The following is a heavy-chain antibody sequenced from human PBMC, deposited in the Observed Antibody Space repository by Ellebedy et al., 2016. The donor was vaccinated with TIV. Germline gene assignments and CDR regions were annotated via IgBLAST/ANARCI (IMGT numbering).Heavy chain of an antibody. D-gene: IGHD5-12*01. J-gene: IGHJ6*02. V-gene: IGHV1-69*10. CDR2: IIPVLGKP. Sequence: AASVKVSCKASGGTFSSYAISWVRQAPGPGLEWMGGIIPVLGKPDYPQKFQGRVTITADESTTTAYMELISLRSEDTAVYYCATGYDPRVYYYYGMDVWGHGTTVIVSS. CDR3: ATGYDPRVYYYYGMDV. CDR1: GGTFSSYA.